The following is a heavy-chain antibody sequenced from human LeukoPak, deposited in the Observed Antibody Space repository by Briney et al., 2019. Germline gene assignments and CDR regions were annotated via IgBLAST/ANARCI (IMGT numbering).Heavy chain of an antibody. CDR1: GFTFSSYA. CDR3: AKEGSPGLGDLYFYYMDV. CDR2: ISSSGRNT. V-gene: IGHV3-23*01. Sequence: GGSLRLSCAASGFTFSSYAMSWVRQAPGKGLEWVSAISSSGRNTYYADSVKGRFTISRDNSKNTLFLQMNSLRAEDTAIYYCAKEGSPGLGDLYFYYMDVWGKGTTVTVSS. J-gene: IGHJ6*03. D-gene: IGHD3-10*01.